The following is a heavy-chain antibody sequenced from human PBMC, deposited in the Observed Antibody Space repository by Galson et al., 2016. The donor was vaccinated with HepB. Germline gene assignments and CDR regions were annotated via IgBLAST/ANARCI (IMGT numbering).Heavy chain of an antibody. J-gene: IGHJ5*02. CDR3: AKDRDMRWGIIGTEGIDH. CDR2: ILYDGSDK. D-gene: IGHD1/OR15-1a*01. CDR1: GFTFRNYG. Sequence: SLRLSCAASGFTFRNYGMHWLRQAPGKGPEWVALILYDGSDKDYRDSVRGRFTISRDNSENTLYLQMNSLRPEDTAVYYCAKDRDMRWGIIGTEGIDHWGQGSLVTVSS. V-gene: IGHV3-30*18.